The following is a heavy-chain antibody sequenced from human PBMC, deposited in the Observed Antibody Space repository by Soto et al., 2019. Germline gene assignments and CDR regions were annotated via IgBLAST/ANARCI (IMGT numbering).Heavy chain of an antibody. D-gene: IGHD2-15*01. V-gene: IGHV3-7*01. CDR1: GFTFSDYW. CDR3: ARHYCSGGSCLFGP. Sequence: EVQLVESGGGLVQPGGSLRLSCAASGFTFSDYWMTWVRQAPGKGLEWVANIKQDGSEKYCVDSVKGRFTISRDNAKNSLYLQMNSLRAEDTAVYYCARHYCSGGSCLFGPWGQGTLVTVSS. CDR2: IKQDGSEK. J-gene: IGHJ5*02.